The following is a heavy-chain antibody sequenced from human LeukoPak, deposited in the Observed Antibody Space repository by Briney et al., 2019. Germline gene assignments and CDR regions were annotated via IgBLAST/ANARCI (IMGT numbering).Heavy chain of an antibody. J-gene: IGHJ4*02. CDR2: INPISGGT. CDR3: ARYCSSTSCYSDY. D-gene: IGHD2-2*01. CDR1: GYTFIANY. V-gene: IGHV1-2*02. Sequence: ASVKVSCKASGYTFIANYVHWVRQAPGQGLEWMGSINPISGGTVYAQKFQGRVTMTRDTSITTAYMELTRLTSDDTAVYYCARYCSSTSCYSDYWGQGTLVTVSS.